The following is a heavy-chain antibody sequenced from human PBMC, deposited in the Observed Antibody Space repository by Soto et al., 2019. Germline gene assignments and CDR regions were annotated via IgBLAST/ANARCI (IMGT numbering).Heavy chain of an antibody. D-gene: IGHD1-26*01. J-gene: IGHJ4*02. CDR2: ISYDGSNK. Sequence: QVQLVESGGGVVQPGRSLRLSCVASGFTFSSYAMHWVRQAPGKGLEWVAVISYDGSNKYYADSVKGRFTISRDNSKNTLYLQMNSLRAEDTAVYYCARVAFGIVGATRLPLDYWGQGTLVTVSS. CDR3: ARVAFGIVGATRLPLDY. CDR1: GFTFSSYA. V-gene: IGHV3-30-3*01.